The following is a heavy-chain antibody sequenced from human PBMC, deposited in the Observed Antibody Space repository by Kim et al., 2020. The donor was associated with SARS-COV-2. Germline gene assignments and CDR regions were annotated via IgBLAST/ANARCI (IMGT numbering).Heavy chain of an antibody. CDR3: VRPYCSDHRCYSEDSGDY. CDR2: SRNKPSGYTV. V-gene: IGHV3-72*01. J-gene: IGHJ4*02. Sequence: GGSLRHSCTASGFTLSDHFMDWVRQTPGKRLEWVGRSRNKPSGYTVEYATSVKGRFTISRDDSKNSLHLQMTSLKTEDTAVYYCVRPYCSDHRCYSEDSGDYWGQGTLVTVSS. D-gene: IGHD2-15*01. CDR1: GFTLSDHF.